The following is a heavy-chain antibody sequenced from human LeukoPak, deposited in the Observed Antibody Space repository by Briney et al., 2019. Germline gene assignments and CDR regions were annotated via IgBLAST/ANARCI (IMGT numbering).Heavy chain of an antibody. CDR2: IYNSGNS. D-gene: IGHD3-22*01. Sequence: ETLSLTCTVSGGSIGSYYWSWIRQPPGKGLEWIGYIYNSGNSNYNPSLKSRVTISVDASKNQFSLKLSSVTAADTAVYYCARQQDGARYDSSGLPRSAFDIWGQGTMVTVSS. CDR3: ARQQDGARYDSSGLPRSAFDI. CDR1: GGSIGSYY. V-gene: IGHV4-59*01. J-gene: IGHJ3*02.